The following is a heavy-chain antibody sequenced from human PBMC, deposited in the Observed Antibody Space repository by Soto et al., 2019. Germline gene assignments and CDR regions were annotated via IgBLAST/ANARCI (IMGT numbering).Heavy chain of an antibody. CDR2: IYSAGRT. J-gene: IGHJ4*02. V-gene: IGHV3-53*01. CDR1: GLTVSSSY. CDR3: ARAREPEYSSAICFDI. D-gene: IGHD5-18*01. Sequence: GSLRLSCAASGLTVSSSYMSWVRQAPGKGLQWVSVIYSAGRTYYANSVKGRFTISRDISTNMVYLQMSSLTDEDTAVYYCARAREPEYSSAICFDIWGQGALVTVSS.